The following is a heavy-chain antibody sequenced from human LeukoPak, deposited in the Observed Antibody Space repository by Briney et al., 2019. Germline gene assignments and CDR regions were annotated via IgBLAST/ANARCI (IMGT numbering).Heavy chain of an antibody. Sequence: GGSLRLSCATSGFTFSTSWMHWVRQAPGKGLVWVPRINTDGNTRDYADSVKGRFTISRDNAKNTLYLQMNSLRAEDTAIYYCVRDMGYYDKVWGQGTLVTVSS. D-gene: IGHD3-22*01. CDR1: GFTFSTSW. J-gene: IGHJ4*02. CDR2: INTDGNTR. CDR3: VRDMGYYDKV. V-gene: IGHV3-74*01.